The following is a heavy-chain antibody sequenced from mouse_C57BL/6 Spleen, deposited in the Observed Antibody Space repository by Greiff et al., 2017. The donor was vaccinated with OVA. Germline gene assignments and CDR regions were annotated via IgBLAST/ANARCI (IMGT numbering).Heavy chain of an antibody. V-gene: IGHV1-19*01. CDR2: INPYNGGT. CDR1: GYTFTDYY. CDR3: ARGGSNYVGYFDV. D-gene: IGHD2-5*01. J-gene: IGHJ1*03. Sequence: VQLQQSGPVLVKPGASVKMSCKASGYTFTDYYMNWVKQSHGKSLEWIGVINPYNGGTSYNQKFKGKATLTVDKSSSTAYMELNSLTSEDSAVYYCARGGSNYVGYFDVWGTGTTVTVSS.